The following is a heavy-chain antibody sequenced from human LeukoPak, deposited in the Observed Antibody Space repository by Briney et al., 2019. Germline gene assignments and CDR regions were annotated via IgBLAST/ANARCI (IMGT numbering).Heavy chain of an antibody. CDR2: IRSKANSYAT. Sequence: GGSLRLSCAASGFTFSGSAMHWVRQASGKGLEWVGRIRSKANSYATAYAASVKGRFTISREDSKNTAYLQMNSLKTEDTAVYYCTRPYYYDSSGYMDVWGKGTTVTVSS. V-gene: IGHV3-73*01. CDR3: TRPYYYDSSGYMDV. D-gene: IGHD3-22*01. CDR1: GFTFSGSA. J-gene: IGHJ6*03.